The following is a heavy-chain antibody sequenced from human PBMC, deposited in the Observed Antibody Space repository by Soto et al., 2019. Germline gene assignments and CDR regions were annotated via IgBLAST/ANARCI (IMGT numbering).Heavy chain of an antibody. CDR2: INHSGSI. J-gene: IGHJ4*02. CDR1: GGSFSGYY. V-gene: IGHV4-34*01. D-gene: IGHD2-8*01. Sequence: SETLSLTCAVYGGSFSGYYWSWIRQPPGKGLEWIGEINHSGSINYNPSLKSRVTISVDTSKNQFSLKLRSVTAADTAIYYCARGNGMLLAVQGDAPDKYYLDSWSQGTLVTVYS. CDR3: ARGNGMLLAVQGDAPDKYYLDS.